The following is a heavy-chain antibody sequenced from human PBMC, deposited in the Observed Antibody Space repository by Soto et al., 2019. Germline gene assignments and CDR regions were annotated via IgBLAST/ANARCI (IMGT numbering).Heavy chain of an antibody. CDR1: GFTFSNYA. J-gene: IGHJ4*02. V-gene: IGHV3-23*01. Sequence: GGSLRLSCAASGFTFSNYAMNWVRQAPGKGLEWVSTISGRGSSIYYAASVKGRFTISRDNSENSLSLQMNSLRAEDTAGYYCANGSDTSGPFLYIDSWGQGPLVTVS. D-gene: IGHD3-22*01. CDR2: ISGRGSSI. CDR3: ANGSDTSGPFLYIDS.